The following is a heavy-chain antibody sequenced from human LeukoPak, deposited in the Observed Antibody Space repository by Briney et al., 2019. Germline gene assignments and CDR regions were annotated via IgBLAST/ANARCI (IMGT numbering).Heavy chain of an antibody. CDR2: INHSGST. V-gene: IGHV4-34*01. D-gene: IGHD6-13*01. CDR1: GGSFSGYY. J-gene: IGHJ5*02. CDR3: ARGRQQLLTNWFDP. Sequence: PSETLSLTCAVYGGSFSGYYWSWIRQPPGKGREWIGEINHSGSTNYNPSLKSRVTISVDTSKNQFSLKLSSVTAADTAVYYCARGRQQLLTNWFDPWGQGTLVTVSS.